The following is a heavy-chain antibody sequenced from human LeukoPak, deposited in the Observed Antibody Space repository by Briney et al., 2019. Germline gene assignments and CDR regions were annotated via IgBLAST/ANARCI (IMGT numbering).Heavy chain of an antibody. J-gene: IGHJ4*02. Sequence: GGSLRLSCAASGFTFSNYWMSWVRQAPGKGLESVSRINTDGTVTTYADSVKGRFTVSRDNADNTMFLQKNSVRDEDTAVYYCATKQWLAPPPDSWGQGTPVTVSS. CDR1: GFTFSNYW. CDR3: ATKQWLAPPPDS. V-gene: IGHV3-74*01. CDR2: INTDGTVT. D-gene: IGHD6-19*01.